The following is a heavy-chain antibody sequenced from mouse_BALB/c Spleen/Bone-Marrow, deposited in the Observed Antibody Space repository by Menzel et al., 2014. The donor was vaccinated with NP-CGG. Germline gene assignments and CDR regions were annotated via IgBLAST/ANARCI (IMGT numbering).Heavy chain of an antibody. V-gene: IGHV14-3*02. J-gene: IGHJ2*01. CDR2: IDPANGNT. Sequence: SGAALVKPGASVKLSCTASGFNIKDTYMHWVKQRPEQGLEWIGRIDPANGNTKYDPKFQGKATITADTSSSATYLYLSRLTSEDTAVYYCARYRLGTYFDYWGQGTTLTGSS. CDR1: GFNIKDTY. CDR3: ARYRLGTYFDY. D-gene: IGHD2-14*01.